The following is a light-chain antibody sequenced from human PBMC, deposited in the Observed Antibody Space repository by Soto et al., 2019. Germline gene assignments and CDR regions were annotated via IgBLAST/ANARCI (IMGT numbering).Light chain of an antibody. CDR3: LQYSSHSWT. CDR2: DAS. Sequence: DIQMTQSPSSLSPSVGDRGTITCRASRSISDCLALDQQKPGKAPELLIFDASNLKSGVSSRFSGSGSGTEFTLTISRLQPDDVETYYCLQYSSHSWTFGQGTKVDI. J-gene: IGKJ1*01. CDR1: RSISDC. V-gene: IGKV1-5*01.